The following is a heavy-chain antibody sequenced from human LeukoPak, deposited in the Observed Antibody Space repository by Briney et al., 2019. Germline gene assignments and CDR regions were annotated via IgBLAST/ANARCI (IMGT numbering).Heavy chain of an antibody. CDR2: IYSGGST. J-gene: IGHJ4*02. CDR3: ARDAGYGYDRFDY. CDR1: EFSVGSNY. Sequence: GGSLRLSCAASEFSVGSNYMTWVRQAPGKGLEWVSLIYSGGSTYYADSVKGRFTISRDNSKNTLYLQMNSLRAEDTAVYYCARDAGYGYDRFDYWGQGTQVTVSS. D-gene: IGHD5-18*01. V-gene: IGHV3-66*01.